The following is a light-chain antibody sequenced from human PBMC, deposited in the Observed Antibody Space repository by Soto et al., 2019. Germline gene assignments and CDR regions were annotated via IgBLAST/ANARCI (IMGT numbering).Light chain of an antibody. CDR2: VNIDGSH. CDR3: QSYDTSLRGWV. V-gene: IGLV4-69*02. Sequence: QLVLTQSPSTSASLGASVKLTCTLTSGHTTYAITWHQQQPEKGPRYLMRVNIDGSHSKGDGIPDRFSGSSSGAERYLTISNLQSEDEADYYCQSYDTSLRGWVFGGGTKLTVL. CDR1: SGHTTYA. J-gene: IGLJ3*02.